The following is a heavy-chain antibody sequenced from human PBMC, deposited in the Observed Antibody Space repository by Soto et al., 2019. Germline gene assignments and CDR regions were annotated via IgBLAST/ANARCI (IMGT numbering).Heavy chain of an antibody. Sequence: GESLKISCKGSGYSFAGYWITWVRQKPGKGLEWMGRIDPSDSQTYYSPSFRGHVTISVTKSITTVFLQWSSLRASDTALYYCAKSHTTSGWYVTTDYWGQGTRVTVSS. D-gene: IGHD6-19*01. CDR3: AKSHTTSGWYVTTDY. J-gene: IGHJ4*02. CDR2: IDPSDSQT. V-gene: IGHV5-10-1*01. CDR1: GYSFAGYW.